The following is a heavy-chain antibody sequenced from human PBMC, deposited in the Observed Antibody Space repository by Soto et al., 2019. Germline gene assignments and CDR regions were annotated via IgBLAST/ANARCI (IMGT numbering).Heavy chain of an antibody. J-gene: IGHJ6*02. Sequence: PSDTLSLTCTVSGGSISSSSYYWGWIRQPPGKGLEWIGSIYYSWSTYYNPSLKSRVTISVDTSKNEFSLKLSSVTAADTAVYDWARQEAGGGRYYSYGRDVWGQGTRVTFSS. CDR3: ARQEAGGGRYYSYGRDV. CDR2: IYYSWST. D-gene: IGHD3-16*01. V-gene: IGHV4-39*01. CDR1: GGSISSSSYY.